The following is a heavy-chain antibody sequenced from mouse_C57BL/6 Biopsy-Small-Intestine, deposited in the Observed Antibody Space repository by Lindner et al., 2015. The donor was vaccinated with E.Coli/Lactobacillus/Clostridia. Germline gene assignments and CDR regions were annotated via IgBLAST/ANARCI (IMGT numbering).Heavy chain of an antibody. CDR1: GYTFTSCT. CDR3: ARRKDYDYDWYFDV. CDR2: INPSSGYT. Sequence: VQLQESGAELARPGASVKMSCKASGYTFTSCTMHWVKQRPGQGLERIGYINPSSGYTKYNQKFKDKATLTADKSSSTAYMQLSSLTSEDSAVYYCARRKDYDYDWYFDVWGTGTTVTVSS. J-gene: IGHJ1*03. D-gene: IGHD2-4*01. V-gene: IGHV1-4*01.